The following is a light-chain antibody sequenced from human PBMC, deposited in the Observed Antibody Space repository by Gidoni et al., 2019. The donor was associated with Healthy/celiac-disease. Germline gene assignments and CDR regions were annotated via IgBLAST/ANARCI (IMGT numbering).Light chain of an antibody. V-gene: IGKV1-5*03. CDR3: QQYNSYSLT. Sequence: DIQMTQSPSTLSASVGDRVTIPFRASQSISSWLAWYQQKPGKAPKLLIYKASSLESVVPSRFSGSGSGTEFTLTISSLQPDDFTTYYCQQYNSYSLTFXGXTKVEIK. CDR2: KAS. CDR1: QSISSW. J-gene: IGKJ4*01.